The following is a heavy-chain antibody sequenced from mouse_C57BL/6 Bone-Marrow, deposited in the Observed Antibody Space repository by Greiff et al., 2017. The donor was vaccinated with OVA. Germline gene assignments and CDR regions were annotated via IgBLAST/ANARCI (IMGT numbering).Heavy chain of an antibody. CDR2: ISYDGSN. J-gene: IGHJ2*01. Sequence: DVKLVESGPGLVKPSQSLSLTCSVTGYSITSGYYWNWIRQFPGNKLEWMGYISYDGSNNYNPSLKNRISITRDTSKNQFFLKLNSVTTEDTATYYCARDFDYYGSSLDYWGQGTTLTVSS. V-gene: IGHV3-6*01. D-gene: IGHD1-1*01. CDR3: ARDFDYYGSSLDY. CDR1: GYSITSGYY.